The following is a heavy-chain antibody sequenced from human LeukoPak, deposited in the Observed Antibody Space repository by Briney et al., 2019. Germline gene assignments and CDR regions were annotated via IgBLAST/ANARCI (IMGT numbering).Heavy chain of an antibody. D-gene: IGHD7-27*01. CDR1: GGSISSYY. CDR2: IYYSGST. Sequence: SETLSLTCTVSGGSISSYYWGWIRQPPGKGLEWIGYIYYSGSTNYNPSLKSRVTISVDTSKNQFSLKLSSVTAADTAVYYCAKWITGDHWYFDLWGRGTLVTVSS. J-gene: IGHJ2*01. V-gene: IGHV4-59*08. CDR3: AKWITGDHWYFDL.